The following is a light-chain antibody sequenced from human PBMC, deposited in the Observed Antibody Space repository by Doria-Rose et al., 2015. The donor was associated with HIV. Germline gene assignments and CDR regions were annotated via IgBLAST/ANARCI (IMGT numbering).Light chain of an antibody. Sequence: TQSPGTLSLSPGERATLSCRASQSFSSTYLAWYQQKPGQAPSLLIYDGSTRATGIPDRFSASGSGTDFTLTIHRPEPEDFALYYCHQYGTSWTFGQGTKVEI. CDR2: DGS. CDR1: QSFSSTY. J-gene: IGKJ1*01. CDR3: HQYGTSWT. V-gene: IGKV3-20*01.